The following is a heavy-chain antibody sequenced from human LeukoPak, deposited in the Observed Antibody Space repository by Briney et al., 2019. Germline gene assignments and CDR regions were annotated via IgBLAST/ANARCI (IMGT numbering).Heavy chain of an antibody. J-gene: IGHJ4*02. CDR1: GGTFSSYA. V-gene: IGHV1-69*04. D-gene: IGHD2-15*01. CDR3: ASDLGYCSGGSCYAPGD. CDR2: IIPIFGIA. Sequence: ASVKVSCKASGGTFSSYAISWVRQAPGQGLERMGRIIPIFGIANYAQKFQGIVTITADKSTSTAYMELSSLRSEDTAVYYCASDLGYCSGGSCYAPGDWGQGTLVTVSS.